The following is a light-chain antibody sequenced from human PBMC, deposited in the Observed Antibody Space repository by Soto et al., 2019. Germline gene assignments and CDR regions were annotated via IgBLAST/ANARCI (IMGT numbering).Light chain of an antibody. J-gene: IGKJ2*01. CDR1: QSISGW. CDR3: QQYNSYSYT. CDR2: DAS. V-gene: IGKV1-5*01. Sequence: DIQMTQSPSTLSASVGNIVTITCRASQSISGWLAWHQQKPGKAPKLLIFDASSLESGVPSRFSGSGSGTEFTLTISSLQPDDFATYYCQQYNSYSYTFGQGTRLEIK.